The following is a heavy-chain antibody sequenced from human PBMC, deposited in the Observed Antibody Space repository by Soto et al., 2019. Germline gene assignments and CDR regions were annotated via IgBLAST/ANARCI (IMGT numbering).Heavy chain of an antibody. J-gene: IGHJ4*02. CDR3: AWQGTTSFYFHS. CDR1: GLTFRDAW. V-gene: IGHV3-15*05. Sequence: GGSLRLSCAVSGLTFRDAWMNWVRQAPGKGLEWVGNIKSNAAKAPPEYAESVKGRFIISRDDPKNTVYLQMSGLKTEDTAVYYCAWQGTTSFYFHSWGQGTLVTVSS. D-gene: IGHD1-1*01. CDR2: IKSNAAKAPP.